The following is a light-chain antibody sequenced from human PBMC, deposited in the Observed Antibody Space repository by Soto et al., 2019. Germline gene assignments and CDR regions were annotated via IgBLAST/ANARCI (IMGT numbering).Light chain of an antibody. CDR3: QQYGSSHST. J-gene: IGKJ1*01. Sequence: EVVLTQSPGTLSLSPGERATLSCRASQSVSSSYLAWYQQKPGQAPRLLIYGASSRATGIPDRFSGSGSGTDFTLTIRRLEPEDFAVYYCQQYGSSHSTFGQGTKVEIK. V-gene: IGKV3-20*01. CDR2: GAS. CDR1: QSVSSSY.